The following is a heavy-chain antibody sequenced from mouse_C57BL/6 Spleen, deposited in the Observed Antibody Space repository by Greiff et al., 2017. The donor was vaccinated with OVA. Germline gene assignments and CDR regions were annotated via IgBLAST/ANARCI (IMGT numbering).Heavy chain of an antibody. CDR3: ARKDSSGFAY. CDR1: GYTFTSYW. V-gene: IGHV1-69*01. CDR2: IDPSDSYT. J-gene: IGHJ3*01. Sequence: QVQLQQPGAELVMPGASVKLSCKASGYTFTSYWMHWVKQRPGQGLEWIGEIDPSDSYTNYTQKFKGKSTLTVDKSSSTAYMQLSSLTSEDSAVYYCARKDSSGFAYWGQGTLVTVSA. D-gene: IGHD3-2*02.